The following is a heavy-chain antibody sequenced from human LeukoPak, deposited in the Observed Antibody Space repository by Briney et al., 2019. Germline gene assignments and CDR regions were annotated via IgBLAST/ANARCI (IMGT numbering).Heavy chain of an antibody. J-gene: IGHJ4*02. D-gene: IGHD3-22*01. CDR2: IYYSGST. Sequence: SETLSLTCTVSGGSISSYYWSWIRQPPGKGLEWIGYIYYSGSTNYNPSLKSRVTISVDTSKNQFSLKLSSVTAADTAVYYCASGGVHYYDSTPPAWGQGTLVTVSS. V-gene: IGHV4-59*01. CDR1: GGSISSYY. CDR3: ASGGVHYYDSTPPA.